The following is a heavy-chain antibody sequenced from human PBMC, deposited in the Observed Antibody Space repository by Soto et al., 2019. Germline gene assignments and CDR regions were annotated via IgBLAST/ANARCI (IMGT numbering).Heavy chain of an antibody. CDR3: AHRPGLRFLEWLSEDWFDP. CDR1: GFSLSTSGVG. V-gene: IGHV2-5*02. J-gene: IGHJ5*02. Sequence: QITLKESGPTLVKPTQTLTLTCTFSGFSLSTSGVGVGWIRQPPGKALEWLALIYWDDDKRYSPSLKSRLTITKATSKNQVVLTMTNMDPVDTATYYCAHRPGLRFLEWLSEDWFDPWGQGTLVTVSS. CDR2: IYWDDDK. D-gene: IGHD3-3*01.